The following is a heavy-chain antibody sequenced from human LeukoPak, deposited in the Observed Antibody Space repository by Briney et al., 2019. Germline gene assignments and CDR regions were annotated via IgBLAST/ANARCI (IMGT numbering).Heavy chain of an antibody. J-gene: IGHJ4*02. Sequence: GGSLRLSCAASGFTFSSYAISWVRQAPGKGLEWVSSSSGSGDSTFYADSVKGRFTISRDNSKNTLYLQMNSLRAEDTAVYYCAKTRGYSGYDCSDYWGQGTLVTVSS. CDR1: GFTFSSYA. CDR3: AKTRGYSGYDCSDY. CDR2: SSGSGDST. D-gene: IGHD5-12*01. V-gene: IGHV3-23*01.